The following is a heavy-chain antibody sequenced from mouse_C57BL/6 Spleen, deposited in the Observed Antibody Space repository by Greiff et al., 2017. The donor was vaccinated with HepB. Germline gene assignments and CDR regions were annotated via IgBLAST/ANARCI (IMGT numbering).Heavy chain of an antibody. D-gene: IGHD3-3*01. V-gene: IGHV1-69*01. CDR2: IDPSDSYT. CDR3: ASREWYFDV. Sequence: VQLQQSGAELVMPGASVKLSCKASGYTFTSYWMHWVKQRPGQGLEWIGEIDPSDSYTNYNQKFKGKSTLTVDKSSSTAYMQLSSLTSEDSAVYYCASREWYFDVWGTGTTVPVSS. CDR1: GYTFTSYW. J-gene: IGHJ1*03.